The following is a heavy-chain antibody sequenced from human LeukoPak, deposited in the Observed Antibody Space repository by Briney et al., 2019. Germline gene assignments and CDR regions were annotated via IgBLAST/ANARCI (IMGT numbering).Heavy chain of an antibody. CDR1: GGSISSYY. CDR3: ARLDDYGDYAYDYMDV. V-gene: IGHV4-59*12. CDR2: IYYSGST. Sequence: PSETLSLTCTVSGGSISSYYWSWIRQPPGKGLEWIGYIYYSGSTNYNPSLKSRVTISVDKSKNQFSLKLSSVTAADTAVYYCARLDDYGDYAYDYMDVWGKGTTVTVSS. D-gene: IGHD4-17*01. J-gene: IGHJ6*03.